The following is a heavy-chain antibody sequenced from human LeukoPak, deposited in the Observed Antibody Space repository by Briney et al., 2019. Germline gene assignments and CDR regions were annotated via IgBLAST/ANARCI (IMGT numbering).Heavy chain of an antibody. D-gene: IGHD5-12*01. J-gene: IGHJ4*02. V-gene: IGHV4-30-4*01. Sequence: SQTLSLTCTVSGGSISSGDYYWSWIRQPPGKGLEWIGYIYYSGSTYYNPSLKSRVTISVDRSKNQFSLKLSSVTAADTAVYYCARGAYSGYDYDYWGQGTLVTVSS. CDR2: IYYSGST. CDR1: GGSISSGDYY. CDR3: ARGAYSGYDYDY.